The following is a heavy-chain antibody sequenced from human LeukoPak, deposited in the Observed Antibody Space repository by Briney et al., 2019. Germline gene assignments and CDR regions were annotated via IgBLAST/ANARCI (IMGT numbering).Heavy chain of an antibody. V-gene: IGHV1-46*01. CDR1: GYTFTSYD. Sequence: ASVKVSCKASGYTFTSYDINWVRQATGQGLEWMGLINPDGGNTNYAQNFQGRVTLTRDTSTSTVYMELSSLRSEDTAIYYCARIRDGYNDAYDLWGQGTVVTVPS. J-gene: IGHJ3*01. CDR3: ARIRDGYNDAYDL. D-gene: IGHD5-24*01. CDR2: INPDGGNT.